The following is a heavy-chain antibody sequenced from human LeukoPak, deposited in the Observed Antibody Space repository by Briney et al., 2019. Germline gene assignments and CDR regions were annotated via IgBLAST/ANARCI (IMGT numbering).Heavy chain of an antibody. CDR3: ARRGGILEAYVDSEPLDAFDI. V-gene: IGHV3-30-3*01. CDR2: ISYDGSNK. D-gene: IGHD3-3*01. Sequence: PGGSLRLSCAASGFTFSSYAMHWVRQAPGKGLEWVAVISYDGSNKYYADSVKGRFTISRDNSKNTLYLQMNSLRAEDTAVYYCARRGGILEAYVDSEPLDAFDIWGQGTMVTVSS. CDR1: GFTFSSYA. J-gene: IGHJ3*02.